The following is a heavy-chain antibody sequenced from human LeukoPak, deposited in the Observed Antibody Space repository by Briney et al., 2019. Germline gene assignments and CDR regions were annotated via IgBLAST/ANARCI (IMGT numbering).Heavy chain of an antibody. CDR1: GGSISSYY. V-gene: IGHV4-59*12. D-gene: IGHD6-13*01. Sequence: KPSETLSLTCTVSGGSISSYYWSWIRQPPGKGLEWVGYIYYSGSTNYNPSLKSRVTISVDTSKNQFSLKVSSVTAADTAVYYCARSMVLIAAAGKGFDYWGQGTLVTVSS. CDR2: IYYSGST. J-gene: IGHJ4*02. CDR3: ARSMVLIAAAGKGFDY.